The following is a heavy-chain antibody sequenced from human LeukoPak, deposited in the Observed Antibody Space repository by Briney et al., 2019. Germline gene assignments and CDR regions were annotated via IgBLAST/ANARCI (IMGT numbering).Heavy chain of an antibody. Sequence: GGSLRLSCAASGFTFSNHGMNWVRQAPGKGLEWVSGISPSGDITYYADSVKGRFTISRDRSKNTVYLQMNGLRADDTAVYYCAKDDVAAFATGYMDVWGKGTTVTVSS. J-gene: IGHJ6*03. CDR2: ISPSGDIT. CDR3: AKDDVAAFATGYMDV. CDR1: GFTFSNHG. D-gene: IGHD6-6*01. V-gene: IGHV3-23*01.